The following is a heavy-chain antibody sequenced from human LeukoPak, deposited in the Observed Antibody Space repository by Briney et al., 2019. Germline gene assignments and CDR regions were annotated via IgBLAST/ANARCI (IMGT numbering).Heavy chain of an antibody. D-gene: IGHD3-3*01. CDR3: ARMAYYDFWSGFTSSSYYFDY. CDR2: ISSSSSYI. J-gene: IGHJ4*02. CDR1: GFTFSSYS. Sequence: GGSLRLSCAASGFTFSSYSMNWVRQAPGKGLEWVSSISSSSSYIYYADSVKGRFTISRDNAKNSLYLQMNSLRAEDTAVYYCARMAYYDFWSGFTSSSYYFDYWGQGTLVTVSS. V-gene: IGHV3-21*01.